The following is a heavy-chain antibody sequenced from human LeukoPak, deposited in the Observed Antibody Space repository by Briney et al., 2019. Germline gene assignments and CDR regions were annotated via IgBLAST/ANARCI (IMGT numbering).Heavy chain of an antibody. J-gene: IGHJ6*02. CDR1: GYTFTSYD. V-gene: IGHV1-8*01. CDR3: ARGGYYYYGMDV. Sequence: ASVKVSCKASGYTFTSYDINWVRQATGQGLEWMGWMNPNSGNTGYAQKFQGRVTMTRDTSISTAYMELSSLRSEDTAVYYCARGGYYYYGMDVWGQGTTVTVSS. CDR2: MNPNSGNT.